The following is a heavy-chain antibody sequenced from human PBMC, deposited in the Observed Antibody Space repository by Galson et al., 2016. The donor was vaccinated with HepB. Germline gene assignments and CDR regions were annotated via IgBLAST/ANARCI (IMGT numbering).Heavy chain of an antibody. CDR1: GGSFSSYA. V-gene: IGHV1-46*01. CDR2: INPSGGST. Sequence: SVKVSCKASGGSFSSYAITWVRQAPGQGLEWMGVINPSGGSTKDTQKFQGRVTTTRDTSTTTVYMELSSLRSEDTAVYFCARGGYYDSSGSLRYWGQGTLVTVSS. D-gene: IGHD3-22*01. CDR3: ARGGYYDSSGSLRY. J-gene: IGHJ4*02.